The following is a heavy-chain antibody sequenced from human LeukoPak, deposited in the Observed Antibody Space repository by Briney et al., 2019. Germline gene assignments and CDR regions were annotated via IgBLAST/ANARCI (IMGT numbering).Heavy chain of an antibody. D-gene: IGHD4-17*01. V-gene: IGHV1-69*13. CDR2: IIPIFGTA. J-gene: IGHJ4*02. CDR1: GGTFSSYA. Sequence: SVKVSCKASGGTFSSYAISWVRQSPGQGLEWMGGIIPIFGTANYAQKFQGRVTITADESTSTAYMELSSLRSEDTAVYYCARAPFDYGDYYNYFDYWGQGTLVTVSS. CDR3: ARAPFDYGDYYNYFDY.